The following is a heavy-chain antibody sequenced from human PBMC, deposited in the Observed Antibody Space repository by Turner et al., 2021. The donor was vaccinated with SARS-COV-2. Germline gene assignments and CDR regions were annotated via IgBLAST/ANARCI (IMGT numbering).Heavy chain of an antibody. CDR2: ISYDGSNK. J-gene: IGHJ4*02. D-gene: IGHD3-9*01. Sequence: QVQMVESGGGVVQPGRSLRLYCAASGFTFSSYGMHWVRQAPGKGLEWVAVISYDGSNKYYADSVKGRFTISRDNSKNTLYLQMNSLRAEDTAVYYCAKGGWYYDILTGSYFEYWGQGTLVTVSS. CDR3: AKGGWYYDILTGSYFEY. V-gene: IGHV3-30*18. CDR1: GFTFSSYG.